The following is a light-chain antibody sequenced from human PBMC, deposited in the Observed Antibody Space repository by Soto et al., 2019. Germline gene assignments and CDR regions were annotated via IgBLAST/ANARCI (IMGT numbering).Light chain of an antibody. Sequence: EIVLTQSPATLPLSPGERATLSCGASQSVGSTNLAWYQQKPGLAPRLLIYDASSRATGIPDRFSGSGSGTDFTLTISRLEPEDFAVYHCQQYGSSPFTFGPGTKVDIK. J-gene: IGKJ3*01. CDR2: DAS. CDR1: QSVGSTN. CDR3: QQYGSSPFT. V-gene: IGKV3D-20*01.